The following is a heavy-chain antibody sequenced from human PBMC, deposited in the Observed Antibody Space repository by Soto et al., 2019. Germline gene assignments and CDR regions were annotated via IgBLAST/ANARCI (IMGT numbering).Heavy chain of an antibody. CDR3: ASYCSSTSCYYYYYGMDV. CDR2: ISSSGSTI. Sequence: GSLRLSCAASGFIFSDYYFDWVRQAPGKGLEWVSYISSSGSTIYYADSVKGRFTISRDNAKNSLYLQMNSLRAEDTAVYYCASYCSSTSCYYYYYGMDVWGQGTTVTVSS. D-gene: IGHD2-2*01. CDR1: GFIFSDYY. V-gene: IGHV3-11*04. J-gene: IGHJ6*02.